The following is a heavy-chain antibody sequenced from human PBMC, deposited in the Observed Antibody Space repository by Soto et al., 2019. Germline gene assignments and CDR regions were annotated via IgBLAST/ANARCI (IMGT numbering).Heavy chain of an antibody. CDR2: IYTSGST. CDR3: ARDLAYCGGDCYSGWFDP. Sequence: PSETLSLTCTVSGGSISSYYWIWIRQPAGKGLEWIGRIYTSGSTNYNPSLKSRVTMSVDTSKNQFPLKLSSVTAADTAVYYCARDLAYCGGDCYSGWFDPWGQGTLVTVSS. CDR1: GGSISSYY. J-gene: IGHJ5*02. D-gene: IGHD2-21*02. V-gene: IGHV4-4*07.